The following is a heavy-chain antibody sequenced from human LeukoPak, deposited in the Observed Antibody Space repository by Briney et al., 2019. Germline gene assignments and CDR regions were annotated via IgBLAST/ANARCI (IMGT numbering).Heavy chain of an antibody. CDR1: GFTFSSYA. J-gene: IGHJ6*04. V-gene: IGHV3-23*01. CDR2: ISGSGGST. CDR3: AKAPGYYYSMDV. Sequence: GESLRLSCAASGFTFSSYAMSWVRQAPGKGLEWVSAISGSGGSTYYADSVKGRFTISRDSSKNTLYLQMNSLRAEDTAVYYCAKAPGYYYSMDVWGKGTTVTVSS.